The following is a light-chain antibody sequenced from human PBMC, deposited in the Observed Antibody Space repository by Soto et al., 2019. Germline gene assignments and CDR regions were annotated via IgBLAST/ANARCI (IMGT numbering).Light chain of an antibody. CDR1: NSNLGSNP. J-gene: IGLJ2*01. V-gene: IGLV1-44*01. Sequence: QSVLTQLPSASGTPGQRVTISCSGGNSNLGSNPVNWYLHLPGTAPKLLIYRDNQRPSGVPDRFSGSKSGTSASLAISGLQSEDEADYFCSAWDDSIFGPVFGGGTKVTVL. CDR2: RDN. CDR3: SAWDDSIFGPV.